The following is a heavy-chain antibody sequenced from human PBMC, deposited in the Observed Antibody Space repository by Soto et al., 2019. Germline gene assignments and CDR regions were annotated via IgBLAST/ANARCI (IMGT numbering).Heavy chain of an antibody. CDR2: IYYSGST. V-gene: IGHV4-30-4*01. CDR1: GGSISSGDYY. J-gene: IGHJ6*02. Sequence: QVQLQESGPGLVKPSQTLSLTCTVSGGSISSGDYYWSWIRQPPGKGLEWIGYIYYSGSTYYNPSLKRRVTISVDTSKNQFSLKLSSVTAADTAVYYCAGAFHYDFWSGYFRRSDYYYGMDVWGQGTTVTVSS. CDR3: AGAFHYDFWSGYFRRSDYYYGMDV. D-gene: IGHD3-3*01.